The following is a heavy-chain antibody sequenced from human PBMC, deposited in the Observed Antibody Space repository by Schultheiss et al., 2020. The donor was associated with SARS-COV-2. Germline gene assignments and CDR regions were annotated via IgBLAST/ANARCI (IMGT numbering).Heavy chain of an antibody. Sequence: SQTLSLTCAVYGGSFSGYYWGWIRQPPGKGLEWIGSVYYSGSTYYNPSLKSRVTISVDTSKNQFSLKLSSVTAADTAVYYCARGATVTTRPYYYYGMDVWGQGTTVTVSS. J-gene: IGHJ6*02. CDR2: VYYSGST. CDR1: GGSFSGYY. V-gene: IGHV4-34*01. CDR3: ARGATVTTRPYYYYGMDV. D-gene: IGHD4-11*01.